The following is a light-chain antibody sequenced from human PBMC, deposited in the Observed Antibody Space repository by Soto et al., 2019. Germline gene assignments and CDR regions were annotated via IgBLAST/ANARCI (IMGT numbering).Light chain of an antibody. J-gene: IGKJ4*01. CDR3: QQHINRLS. CDR2: DAS. V-gene: IGKV3-11*01. Sequence: EIVLTQSPATLSLSPGERATISCRASQSVSNYLAWYQQKPGQAPRLLIYDASTRATGIPARFSGSGSGTDFTLTISTLEPEDFAVYYCQQHINRLSFGGGTKVEIK. CDR1: QSVSNY.